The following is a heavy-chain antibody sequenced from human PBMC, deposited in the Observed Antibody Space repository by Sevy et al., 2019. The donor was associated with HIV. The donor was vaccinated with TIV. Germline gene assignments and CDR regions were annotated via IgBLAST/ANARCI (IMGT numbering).Heavy chain of an antibody. D-gene: IGHD3-16*02. Sequence: ASVKVSCKASGYTFTTYFLYWVRQAPRQGLEWMAIINPSNGYTNYAQKFQDRLIVTRDTSTSTVYVEMSSLTSEDTAVYFCARLSRPNSHVLDAWGQGTLVTVSS. V-gene: IGHV1-46*01. CDR3: ARLSRPNSHVLDA. J-gene: IGHJ5*02. CDR1: GYTFTTYF. CDR2: INPSNGYT.